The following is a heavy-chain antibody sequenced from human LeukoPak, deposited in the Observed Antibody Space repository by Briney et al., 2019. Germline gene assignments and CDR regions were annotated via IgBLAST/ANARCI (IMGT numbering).Heavy chain of an antibody. CDR3: GSVPYYGDYSYYGMDV. CDR2: IYYSGST. CDR1: GVSISSYY. D-gene: IGHD4-17*01. Sequence: SETLSLTCTVSGVSISSYYWSWIRQPPGKGREWGGYIYYSGSTHYNPSLKSRVTTSVASPKNQLSLKLSSVTAADTAVYYRGSVPYYGDYSYYGMDVWGQGTTVTVSS. J-gene: IGHJ6*02. V-gene: IGHV4-59*01.